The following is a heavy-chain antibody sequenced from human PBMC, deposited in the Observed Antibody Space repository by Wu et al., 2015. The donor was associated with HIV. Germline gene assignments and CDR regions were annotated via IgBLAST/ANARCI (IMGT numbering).Heavy chain of an antibody. CDR1: GYTFTGYY. V-gene: IGHV1-2*02. D-gene: IGHD3-9*01. CDR3: ARDFLPTSGDILTLFDP. J-gene: IGHJ5*02. CDR2: INPNSGGT. Sequence: QVQLVQSGAEVKKPGASVKVSCKASGYTFTGYYMHWVRQAPGQGLEWMGWINPNSGGTNYAQKFQGRVTMTRDTSISTAYMELSRLRSDDTAVYYCARDFLPTSGDILTLFDPWGQGTLVTVSS.